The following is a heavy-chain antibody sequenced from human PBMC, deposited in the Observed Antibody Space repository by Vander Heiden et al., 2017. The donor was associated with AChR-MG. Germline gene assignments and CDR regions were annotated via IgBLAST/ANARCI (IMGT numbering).Heavy chain of an antibody. CDR3: AKSLLLYYDSSGYYYGPFDY. V-gene: IGHV3-23*01. J-gene: IGHJ4*02. CDR2: ISGSGGST. CDR1: GFTFSSYA. D-gene: IGHD3-22*01. Sequence: EVQLLESRGGLVQPGGSLRLSCAASGFTFSSYAMSGVRQAPGKGLEWVSAISGSGGSTYYADSVKGRFTISRDNSKNTLYLQMNSLRAEDTAVYYCAKSLLLYYDSSGYYYGPFDYWGQGTLVTVSS.